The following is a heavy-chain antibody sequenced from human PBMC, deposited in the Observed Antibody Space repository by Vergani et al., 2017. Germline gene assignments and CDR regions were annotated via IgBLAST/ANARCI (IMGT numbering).Heavy chain of an antibody. D-gene: IGHD2-2*01. CDR1: GYTFTSYY. Sequence: QVQLVQSGAEVKKPGASVKVSCKASGYTFTSYYMHWVRQAPGQGLEWMGGIIPIFGTANYAQKFQGRVTITADESTSTAYMELSSLRSEDTAVYYCARATEIEDIVGVPAADAFDIWGQGTMVTVSS. CDR2: IIPIFGTA. CDR3: ARATEIEDIVGVPAADAFDI. J-gene: IGHJ3*02. V-gene: IGHV1-69*01.